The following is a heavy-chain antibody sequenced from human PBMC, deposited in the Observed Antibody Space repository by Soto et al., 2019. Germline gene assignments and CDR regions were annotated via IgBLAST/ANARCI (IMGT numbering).Heavy chain of an antibody. Sequence: AAVKVSCKASGGTFISYAISWVRQAPGQGLEWMGGIIPIFGTANYAQKFQGRVTITADKSTSTAYMELSSLRSEDTAVYYCARGRVMGIKYSSSWYWFDPWGQGTLVTVSS. J-gene: IGHJ5*02. D-gene: IGHD6-13*01. V-gene: IGHV1-69*06. CDR3: ARGRVMGIKYSSSWYWFDP. CDR2: IIPIFGTA. CDR1: GGTFISYA.